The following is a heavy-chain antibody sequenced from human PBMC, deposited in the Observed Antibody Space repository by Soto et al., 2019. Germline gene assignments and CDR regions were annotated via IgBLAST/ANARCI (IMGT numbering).Heavy chain of an antibody. CDR2: IYRDGSR. V-gene: IGHV3-66*01. D-gene: IGHD2-21*02. J-gene: IGHJ4*02. CDR1: GFTVSSNH. Sequence: GGSLRLSCAASGFTVSSNHMSWVRQAPGKGLEWVSVIYRDGSRYYADSVKARFTISRDSSRNTLFLQMDSLRVEDTAMYFCVRDEDGGDSAYAVYWGQGIQVTVSS. CDR3: VRDEDGGDSAYAVY.